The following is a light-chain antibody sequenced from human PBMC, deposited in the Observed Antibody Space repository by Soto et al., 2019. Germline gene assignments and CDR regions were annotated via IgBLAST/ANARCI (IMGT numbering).Light chain of an antibody. CDR2: GAS. CDR1: QSIGSN. Sequence: EIVMTQSPATLSVSPGERATLSCRASQSIGSNLAWYQQEPGQSPRLLIYGASTRATGLPARFSGSGSGTEFTLTISSLQSEDFALYYCQQYNNWPITFGQGTRLEIK. CDR3: QQYNNWPIT. V-gene: IGKV3-15*01. J-gene: IGKJ5*01.